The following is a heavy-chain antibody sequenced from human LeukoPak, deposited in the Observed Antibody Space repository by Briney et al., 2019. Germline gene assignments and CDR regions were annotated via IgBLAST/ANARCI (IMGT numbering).Heavy chain of an antibody. Sequence: ATVEVSCKASGGTFSSYAISWVRQAPGQGLEWMGRIIPILGIANYAQKFRGRVTITADKATSTAYMELSSLRSEDTAVYYCARSDRGGITIFGVVTLYYYGMDVWGQGTTVTVSS. CDR2: IIPILGIA. CDR3: ARSDRGGITIFGVVTLYYYGMDV. V-gene: IGHV1-69*04. D-gene: IGHD3-3*01. CDR1: GGTFSSYA. J-gene: IGHJ6*02.